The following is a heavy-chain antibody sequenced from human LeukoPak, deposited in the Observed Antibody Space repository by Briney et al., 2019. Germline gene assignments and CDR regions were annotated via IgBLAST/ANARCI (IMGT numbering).Heavy chain of an antibody. CDR3: ARDHWNYGDNSYYFDY. CDR2: IYHSGST. D-gene: IGHD1-7*01. CDR1: GGSISSGGYY. V-gene: IGHV4-30-2*01. Sequence: SQTLSLTCTVSGGSISSGGYYWSRIRQPPGKGLEWIGYIYHSGSTYYNPSLKSRVTISVDRSKNQFSLKLSSVTAADTAVYYCARDHWNYGDNSYYFDYWGQGTLVTVSS. J-gene: IGHJ4*02.